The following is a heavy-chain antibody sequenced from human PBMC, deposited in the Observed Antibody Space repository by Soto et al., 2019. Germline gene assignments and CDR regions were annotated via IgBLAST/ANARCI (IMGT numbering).Heavy chain of an antibody. J-gene: IGHJ3*02. V-gene: IGHV1-46*03. CDR3: ASPDQYSGYANDAFAI. D-gene: IGHD5-12*01. Sequence: QVQLVQSGAEVKKPGASVKVSCKASGYTFTSYYMHWVRQAPGQGLEWMGIINPSGGSTSYAQKFQGRVTMTRDTSTSTVYMELSSLRSEDTAVYYCASPDQYSGYANDAFAIWGQGTMVTVSS. CDR2: INPSGGST. CDR1: GYTFTSYY.